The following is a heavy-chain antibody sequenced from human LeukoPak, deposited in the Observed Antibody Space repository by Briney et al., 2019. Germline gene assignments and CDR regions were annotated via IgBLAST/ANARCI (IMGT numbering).Heavy chain of an antibody. CDR2: IYSGGST. CDR1: GFPVISNY. J-gene: IGHJ4*02. D-gene: IGHD3-16*02. CDR3: ASPAVWGELSLRY. V-gene: IGHV3-53*01. Sequence: GSLRPSFAAPGFPVISNYMILVRPAPGKGLEWVSVIYSGGSTYYADSVKGRFTISRDNSKNTVYLQMNSLRAEDTAVYYCASPAVWGELSLRYWGQGTLDTVSS.